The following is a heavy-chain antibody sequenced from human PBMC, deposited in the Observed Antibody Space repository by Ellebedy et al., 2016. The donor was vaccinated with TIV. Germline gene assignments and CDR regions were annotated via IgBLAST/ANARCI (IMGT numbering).Heavy chain of an antibody. V-gene: IGHV4-39*07. D-gene: IGHD5-18*01. CDR3: ARVGGHLDTPMLTSWFDP. Sequence: MPSETLSLTCTVSGASITSSGYYWGWIRQPPGKGLEWIGSIYYSGSTYYNSSLKSRVTISVDPSNNLFSLELNSVTVADTAVYYCARVGGHLDTPMLTSWFDPWGQGTLVTVSS. CDR2: IYYSGST. J-gene: IGHJ5*02. CDR1: GASITSSGYY.